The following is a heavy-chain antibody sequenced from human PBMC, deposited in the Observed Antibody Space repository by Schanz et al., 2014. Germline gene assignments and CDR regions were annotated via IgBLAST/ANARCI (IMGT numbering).Heavy chain of an antibody. CDR2: ISYDGSFE. V-gene: IGHV3-30*18. D-gene: IGHD2-21*01. CDR1: GFTVSSNY. Sequence: VQLVESGGGLVQPGGSLRLSCAASGFTVSSNYMSWVRQAPGRGLEWVAFISYDGSFEDYLDSVKGRFTISRDNSKNTLYLQMNSLRAEDTAVYYCAKGQLLSYYFDYWGQGTLVTVSS. CDR3: AKGQLLSYYFDY. J-gene: IGHJ4*02.